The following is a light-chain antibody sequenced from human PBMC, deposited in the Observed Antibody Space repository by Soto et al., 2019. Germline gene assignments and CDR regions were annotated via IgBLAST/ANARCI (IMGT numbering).Light chain of an antibody. J-gene: IGKJ4*01. Sequence: EIVLTQSPATLSLSPGETATLSCRASQSVSNYLAWYQQKPGQAPRLLIYAASNRATGIPARFSGSGSGTDFTRTISSLEPEDFAVYYCQQRSNWPLFGGGTKVEIK. CDR2: AAS. CDR1: QSVSNY. CDR3: QQRSNWPL. V-gene: IGKV3-11*01.